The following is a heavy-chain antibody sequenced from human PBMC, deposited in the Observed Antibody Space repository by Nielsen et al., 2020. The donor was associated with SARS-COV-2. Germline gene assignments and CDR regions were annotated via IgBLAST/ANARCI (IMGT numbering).Heavy chain of an antibody. D-gene: IGHD1-1*01. V-gene: IGHV3-48*01. CDR2: ISSTSITI. J-gene: IGHJ4*02. CDR1: GFTFGSYS. Sequence: GESLKISCAASGFTFGSYSFNWVRQAPGKGLEWISYISSTSITIYYADSVKGRFTISRDNSKNTLYLQMNSLRAEDTAVYYCAKDRSRAYNWNALGYWGQGTLVTVSS. CDR3: AKDRSRAYNWNALGY.